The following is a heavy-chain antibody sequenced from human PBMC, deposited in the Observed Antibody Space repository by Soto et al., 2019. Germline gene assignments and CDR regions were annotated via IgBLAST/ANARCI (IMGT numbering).Heavy chain of an antibody. CDR2: GNHRGDN. D-gene: IGHD5-12*01. CDR3: GRGRGYRRFVDY. J-gene: IGHJ4*02. Sequence: ETLSLTCNVSVPSFTSYYWTWVRQAPGKGLEWIGEGNHRGDNTYNPSLGGRVAISVDTSKNEFSLKLTSVTGGDTGVYFCGRGRGYRRFVDYWGQGTLVTVSS. CDR1: VPSFTSYY. V-gene: IGHV4-34*01.